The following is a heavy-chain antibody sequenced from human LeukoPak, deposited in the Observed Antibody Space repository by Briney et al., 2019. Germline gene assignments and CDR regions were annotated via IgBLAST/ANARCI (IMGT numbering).Heavy chain of an antibody. CDR2: ISYSGNT. J-gene: IGHJ4*02. Sequence: SEPLSLTCTASGGSISRYFWSWVRQPPGKGLEWIGYISYSGNTDYNPCLKSRVNISLDTSKNQFSLKLRPVTAPHTAIYYCARNYGGDSGSFFWYWGQGILVSVSS. V-gene: IGHV4-59*08. D-gene: IGHD2-21*02. CDR1: GGSISRYF. CDR3: ARNYGGDSGSFFWY.